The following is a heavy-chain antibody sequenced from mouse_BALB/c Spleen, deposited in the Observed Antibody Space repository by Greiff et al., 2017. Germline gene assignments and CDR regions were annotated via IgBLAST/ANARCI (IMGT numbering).Heavy chain of an antibody. J-gene: IGHJ3*01. D-gene: IGHD2-1*01. CDR1: GFNIKDTY. Sequence: EVKLMESGAELVKPGASVKLSCTASGFNIKDTYMHWVKQRPEQGLEWIGRIDPANGNTKYDPKFQGKATITADTSSNTAYLQLSSLTSEDTAVYYCARSGYYGNYGNWGQGTLVTVSA. V-gene: IGHV14-3*02. CDR2: IDPANGNT. CDR3: ARSGYYGNYGN.